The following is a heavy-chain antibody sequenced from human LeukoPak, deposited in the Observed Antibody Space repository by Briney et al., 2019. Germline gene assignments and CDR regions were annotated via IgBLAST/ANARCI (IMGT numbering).Heavy chain of an antibody. J-gene: IGHJ3*02. Sequence: PSETLSLTCTVSGYSISSGYYWGWIRQPPGKGLEWIGSIYHSGSTYYNPSLKSRVTISVDTSKNQLSLKLSSVTAADTAVYYCARGRITIFGVVRRGAFDIWGQGTMVTVSS. CDR3: ARGRITIFGVVRRGAFDI. D-gene: IGHD3-3*01. V-gene: IGHV4-38-2*02. CDR1: GYSISSGYY. CDR2: IYHSGST.